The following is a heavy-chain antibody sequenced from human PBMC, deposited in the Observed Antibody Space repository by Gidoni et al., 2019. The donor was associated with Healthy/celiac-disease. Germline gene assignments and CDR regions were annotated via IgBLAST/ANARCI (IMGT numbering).Heavy chain of an antibody. D-gene: IGHD1-26*01. Sequence: QVQLVESGGGVVQPGRSLRLSCAASGFTFSSYGMHWVRQAPGKGLEWVAVISYDGSNKYYADSVKGRFTISRDNSKNTLYLQMNSLRAEDTAVYYCAKDGRSGSPLRLGWYFDLWGRGTLVTVSS. V-gene: IGHV3-30*18. J-gene: IGHJ2*01. CDR2: ISYDGSNK. CDR3: AKDGRSGSPLRLGWYFDL. CDR1: GFTFSSYG.